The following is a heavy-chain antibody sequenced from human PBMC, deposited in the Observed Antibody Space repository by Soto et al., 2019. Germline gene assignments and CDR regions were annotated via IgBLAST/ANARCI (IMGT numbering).Heavy chain of an antibody. Sequence: EASVKVSCKASGYTFTNSAIHWVRQAPGQTLEWMGWINVGNGNTKYSQKFQGRVTITRDTSASTAYLELSSLISEGTAVYYCAALYSDGTLFDFWGQGTLVNVSS. J-gene: IGHJ4*02. CDR1: GYTFTNSA. CDR3: AALYSDGTLFDF. D-gene: IGHD5-18*01. CDR2: INVGNGNT. V-gene: IGHV1-3*01.